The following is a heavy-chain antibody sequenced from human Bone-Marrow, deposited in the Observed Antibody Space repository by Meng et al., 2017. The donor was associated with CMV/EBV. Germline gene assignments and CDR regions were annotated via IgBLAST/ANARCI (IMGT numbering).Heavy chain of an antibody. CDR3: ARDASGSYALDY. CDR1: GGSISSSSYY. CDR2: IYYSGST. D-gene: IGHD1-26*01. V-gene: IGHV4-39*07. Sequence: GSLRLSCTVSGGSISSSSYYWGWIRQPPGKGLEWIGSIYYSGSTYYNPSLKSRVTISVDTSKNQFSLKLSSVTAADTAVYYCARDASGSYALDYWGQGTLVTVSS. J-gene: IGHJ4*02.